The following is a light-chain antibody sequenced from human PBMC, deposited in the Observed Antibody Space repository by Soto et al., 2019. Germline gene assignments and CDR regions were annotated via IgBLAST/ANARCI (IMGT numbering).Light chain of an antibody. J-gene: IGKJ5*01. Sequence: ENVLTQSPATLSLSPGERATLSCRASQSVSSNLAWYQQKPGQAPRLLISGASSRATGIPDRFSGSGSATDFTLTISRLEPEDFALYYCQQYGGSPITFGQGTRLEIK. CDR2: GAS. V-gene: IGKV3-20*01. CDR1: QSVSSN. CDR3: QQYGGSPIT.